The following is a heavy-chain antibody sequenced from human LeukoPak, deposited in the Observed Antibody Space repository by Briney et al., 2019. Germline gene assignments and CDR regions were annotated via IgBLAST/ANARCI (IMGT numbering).Heavy chain of an antibody. D-gene: IGHD3-22*01. Sequence: GGSLGLSCAASGFTFSSYAMSWVRQAPGKGLQWVSVIYPGGDIYYADSVKGRFIISRDNSKNTLSLQMNSLTADDTAVYYCVRGPRYYDDSGFHYGVFDIWGQGTVVTVSS. CDR1: GFTFSSYA. V-gene: IGHV3-23*03. J-gene: IGHJ3*02. CDR3: VRGPRYYDDSGFHYGVFDI. CDR2: IYPGGDI.